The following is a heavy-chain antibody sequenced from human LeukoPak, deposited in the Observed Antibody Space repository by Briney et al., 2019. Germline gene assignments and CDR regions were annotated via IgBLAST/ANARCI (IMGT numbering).Heavy chain of an antibody. CDR1: GYTFTHYG. CDR3: ARGIRSPLFDY. V-gene: IGHV1-18*01. CDR2: INTYNGDT. D-gene: IGHD3-16*01. J-gene: IGHJ4*02. Sequence: ASVKVSCKASGYTFTHYGITWVRQAPGQGLAWMGWINTYNGDTKCAQKLQGRVTMTTDTSTSTAFMELRSLRSDDSAVYYCARGIRSPLFDYWGRGTLVTVSP.